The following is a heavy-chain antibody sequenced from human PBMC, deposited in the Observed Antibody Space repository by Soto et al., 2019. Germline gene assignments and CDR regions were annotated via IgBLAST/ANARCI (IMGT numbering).Heavy chain of an antibody. CDR3: GRDREWELLPHAFDI. CDR1: GFTFSSYA. J-gene: IGHJ3*02. V-gene: IGHV3-30-3*01. Sequence: QVQLVESGGGVVQPGRSLRLSCAASGFTFSSYAMHWVRQAPGKGLEWVAVISYDGSNKYYADSVKGRFTISRDNSKNTLDLEMNSLGAEDTGVYYCGRDREWELLPHAFDIWGQGTMVTVSS. CDR2: ISYDGSNK. D-gene: IGHD1-26*01.